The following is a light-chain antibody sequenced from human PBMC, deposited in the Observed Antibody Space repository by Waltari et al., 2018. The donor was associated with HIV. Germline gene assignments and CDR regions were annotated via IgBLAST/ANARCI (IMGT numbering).Light chain of an antibody. CDR2: DAS. CDR3: QQRRT. J-gene: IGKJ1*01. V-gene: IGKV3-11*01. CDR1: QSVSSY. Sequence: EIVLTQSPATLSLSPGERATLSCRASQSVSSYLAWYQQKPGQAPRLLIYDASNRATGIPARFSGSGSGTDFTLTISSLEPEDFAVYYCQQRRTFGQGTKVEIK.